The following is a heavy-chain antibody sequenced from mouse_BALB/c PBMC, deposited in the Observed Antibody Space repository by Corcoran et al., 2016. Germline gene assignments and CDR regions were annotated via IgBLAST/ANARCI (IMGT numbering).Heavy chain of an antibody. CDR2: INTYTGEP. Sequence: QIQLVQSGPELKKPGETVKISCKASGYTFTNYGMNWVKQAPGKGLKWMGWINTYTGEPTYADDFKGRFAFSLETSASTAYLQINNLKNEDMATYFCARSNDFYAMDYWGQGTSVTVSS. V-gene: IGHV9-1*02. CDR1: GYTFTNYG. D-gene: IGHD2-4*01. J-gene: IGHJ4*01. CDR3: ARSNDFYAMDY.